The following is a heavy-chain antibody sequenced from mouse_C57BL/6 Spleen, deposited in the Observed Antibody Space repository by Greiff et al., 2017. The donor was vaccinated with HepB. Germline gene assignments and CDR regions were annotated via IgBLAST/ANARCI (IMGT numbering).Heavy chain of an antibody. D-gene: IGHD4-1*02. Sequence: EVNVVESGGGLVQFGGSMQLSCVASGFTFSKHWMNWVRQSPEKGLEWVAQIRLKSDNYATHYAESVKGKFTISRDDSRSSVYLQMNNLRTEDTGIYYCTDPTGFFDYWGQGSTLTVSS. CDR1: GFTFSKHW. V-gene: IGHV6-3*01. J-gene: IGHJ2*01. CDR3: TDPTGFFDY. CDR2: IRLKSDNYAT.